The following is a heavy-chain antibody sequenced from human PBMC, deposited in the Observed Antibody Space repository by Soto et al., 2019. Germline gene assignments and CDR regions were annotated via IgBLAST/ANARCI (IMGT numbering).Heavy chain of an antibody. Sequence: PGGSLRLSCAASGFTFSSYAMSWVRQAPGKGLEWVSAISVSGGSTYYADSVKGRFTISRDNSKNTLYLQMNSLIAEDTAVYDWAKGGGMIYYYGMDVWGQGTTVTVSS. D-gene: IGHD3-22*01. V-gene: IGHV3-23*01. CDR3: AKGGGMIYYYGMDV. CDR1: GFTFSSYA. CDR2: ISVSGGST. J-gene: IGHJ6*02.